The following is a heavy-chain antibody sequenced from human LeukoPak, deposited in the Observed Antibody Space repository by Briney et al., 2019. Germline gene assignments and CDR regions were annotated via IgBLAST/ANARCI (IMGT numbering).Heavy chain of an antibody. V-gene: IGHV4-61*02. CDR2: IYTSGST. CDR1: GGSISSGSYY. CDR3: AREATGGEVDSSSSVGVDY. Sequence: PSETLSLTCTVSGGSISSGSYYWSWIRQPAGKGLEWIGRIYTSGSTNYNPSLKSRVTISVDTSKNQFSLKLSSVTAADTAVYYCAREATGGEVDSSSSVGVDYWGQGTLVTVSS. D-gene: IGHD6-6*01. J-gene: IGHJ4*02.